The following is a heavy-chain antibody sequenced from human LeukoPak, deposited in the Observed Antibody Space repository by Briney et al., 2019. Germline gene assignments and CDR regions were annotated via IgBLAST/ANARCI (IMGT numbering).Heavy chain of an antibody. D-gene: IGHD4-17*01. CDR3: ARVTLYGESALPY. CDR1: GFTFSDYY. V-gene: IGHV3-11*06. CDR2: ISGSSSYT. Sequence: PGGSLRLSSAASGFTFSDYYLSWIRQAPGKGLEWVSYISGSSSYTIYADSVKGRFTISRDNAKNSLYLQMNSLRAEDTAVYYCARVTLYGESALPYWGQGTLVTVSS. J-gene: IGHJ4*02.